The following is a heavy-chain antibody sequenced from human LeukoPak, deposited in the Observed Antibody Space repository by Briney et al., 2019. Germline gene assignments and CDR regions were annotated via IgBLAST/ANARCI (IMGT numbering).Heavy chain of an antibody. J-gene: IGHJ6*03. Sequence: GGSLRLSCAASGFTFSSYWIHWVRQAPGKGLVWVSVIYSGGSTYYADSVKGRFTISRDNSKNTLYLQMNSLRAEDTAVYYCARDRGKAAADPYYYYYMDVWGKGTTVTVSS. CDR2: IYSGGST. CDR3: ARDRGKAAADPYYYYYMDV. V-gene: IGHV3-53*01. D-gene: IGHD6-13*01. CDR1: GFTFSSYW.